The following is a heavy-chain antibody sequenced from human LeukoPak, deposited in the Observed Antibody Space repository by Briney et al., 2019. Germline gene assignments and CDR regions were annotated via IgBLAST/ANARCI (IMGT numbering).Heavy chain of an antibody. V-gene: IGHV3-48*04. D-gene: IGHD3-10*01. J-gene: IGHJ2*01. CDR1: GFTFSSYS. Sequence: GGSLRLSCAASGFTFSSYSMNWVRQAPGKGLEWVSYISSSSSTIYYADSVKGRFTISRDNAKNSLYLQMNSLRAEDTAVYYCAKTMVRGSASLDFDLWGRGTLVTVSS. CDR2: ISSSSSTI. CDR3: AKTMVRGSASLDFDL.